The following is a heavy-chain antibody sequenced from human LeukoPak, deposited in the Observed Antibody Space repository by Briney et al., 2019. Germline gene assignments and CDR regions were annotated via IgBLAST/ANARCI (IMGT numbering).Heavy chain of an antibody. CDR2: ISWNSGSI. CDR1: GFTFDDYA. V-gene: IGHV3-9*01. Sequence: GGSLRLSCAASGFTFDDYAMHWVRQAPGKGLEWFSGISWNSGSIGYADSVKGRFTISRDNAKHSLYLQMNSLRAEDTALYYCAKDVGYSYGYGRIDYWGQGTLVTVSS. J-gene: IGHJ4*02. CDR3: AKDVGYSYGYGRIDY. D-gene: IGHD5-18*01.